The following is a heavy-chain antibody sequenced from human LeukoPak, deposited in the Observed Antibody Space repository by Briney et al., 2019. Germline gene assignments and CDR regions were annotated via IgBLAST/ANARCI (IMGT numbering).Heavy chain of an antibody. Sequence: SSETLSLTCTVSAGSISSYYWSWIRQPPGKGLEWSGYIYYSGSTNYNPSLKSRVTISVDTSKNQFSLKLSSVTAADTAVYYCARHQYCSGGSCYFGWFDPWGQGTLVTVSS. V-gene: IGHV4-59*08. D-gene: IGHD2-15*01. CDR3: ARHQYCSGGSCYFGWFDP. CDR2: IYYSGST. CDR1: AGSISSYY. J-gene: IGHJ5*02.